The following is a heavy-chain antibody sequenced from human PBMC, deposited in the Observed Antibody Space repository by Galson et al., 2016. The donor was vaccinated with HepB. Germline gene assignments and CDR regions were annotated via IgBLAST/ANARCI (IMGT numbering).Heavy chain of an antibody. V-gene: IGHV4-39*07. CDR3: ARLGGAYTRGGMDV. Sequence: SETLSLTCTVSGSSVNSGDYYWGWIRQPPGKGLEWIGSIYYSGSAYYNPSLRSRLTMSIDTSTNQFSLLLGSVTAADTAVYYCARLGGAYTRGGMDVWGQGTAVIVSS. J-gene: IGHJ6*02. CDR2: IYYSGSA. CDR1: GSSVNSGDYY. D-gene: IGHD3-16*01.